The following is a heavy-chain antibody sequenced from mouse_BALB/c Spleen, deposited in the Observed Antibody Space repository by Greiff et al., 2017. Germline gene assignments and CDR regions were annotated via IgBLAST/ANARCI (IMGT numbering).Heavy chain of an antibody. J-gene: IGHJ2*01. CDR1: GLSFSDAW. CDR2: IRNKTNNHAT. CDR3: TKAGSSHIDY. Sequence: VQSGGSLKLPCAAFGLSFSDAWLDCVRHYLEKGLEWAGEIRNKTNNHATYYGESVNGRFTISKDDSKSSVYLQMNNLRAEDTGIYYCTKAGSSHIDYWGQGTALTVSS. V-gene: IGHV6-6*01. D-gene: IGHD1-1*01.